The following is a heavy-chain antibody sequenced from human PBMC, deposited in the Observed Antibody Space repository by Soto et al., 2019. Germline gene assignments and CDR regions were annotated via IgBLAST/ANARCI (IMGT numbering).Heavy chain of an antibody. CDR1: GYTFTSDG. J-gene: IGHJ4*02. CDR3: ARVRYGDY. Sequence: QVHLVQSGAEVKKPGASVKVSCKASGYTFTSDGITWVRQAPGQGLEWMGWISAHNGNTDYAQQLQGRVIVTRDTSTSTAYMELRSLISDATAVYYCARVRYGDYWGQGALVTVSS. V-gene: IGHV1-18*01. D-gene: IGHD1-1*01. CDR2: ISAHNGNT.